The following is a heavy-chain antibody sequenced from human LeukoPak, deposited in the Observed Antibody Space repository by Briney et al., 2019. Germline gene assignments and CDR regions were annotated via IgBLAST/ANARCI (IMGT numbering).Heavy chain of an antibody. CDR2: IYYSGST. Sequence: SETLSLTCTVSGYSISSGYYWGWIRQPPGKGLEWIGYIYYSGSTNYNPSLKSRVTISVDTSKNQFSLKLSSVTAAGTAVYYGARVGYCSGGSCYAPMGYYYYYMDVWGKGTTVTVSS. J-gene: IGHJ6*03. CDR3: ARVGYCSGGSCYAPMGYYYYYMDV. D-gene: IGHD2-15*01. CDR1: GYSISSGYY. V-gene: IGHV4-38-2*02.